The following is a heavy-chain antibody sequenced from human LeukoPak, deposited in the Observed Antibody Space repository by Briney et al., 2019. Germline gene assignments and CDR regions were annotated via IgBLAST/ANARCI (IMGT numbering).Heavy chain of an antibody. D-gene: IGHD3-10*01. Sequence: PGGSLRLSCAASGFTFSSYAMHWVRQAPGKGLEWVSAISGSGGSTYYADSVKGRFTISRDNSKNTLYLQMNSLRAEDTAVYYCAKAPLIWFGSNSDYWGQGTLVTVSS. CDR2: ISGSGGST. CDR1: GFTFSSYA. CDR3: AKAPLIWFGSNSDY. V-gene: IGHV3-23*01. J-gene: IGHJ4*02.